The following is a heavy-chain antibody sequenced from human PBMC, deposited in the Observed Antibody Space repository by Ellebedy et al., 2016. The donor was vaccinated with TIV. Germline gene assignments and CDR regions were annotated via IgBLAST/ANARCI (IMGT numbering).Heavy chain of an antibody. CDR1: GFTFSNYW. Sequence: GESLKISCVASGFTFSNYWMNWVRQAPGKGLEWVANIKQDGSEKSYVDSVKGRFTISRDNAKNSLYLQMNSLRAEDTAVYYCARDQDYSFDYWGQGTLVTVSS. CDR3: ARDQDYSFDY. CDR2: IKQDGSEK. V-gene: IGHV3-7*01. J-gene: IGHJ4*02. D-gene: IGHD3/OR15-3a*01.